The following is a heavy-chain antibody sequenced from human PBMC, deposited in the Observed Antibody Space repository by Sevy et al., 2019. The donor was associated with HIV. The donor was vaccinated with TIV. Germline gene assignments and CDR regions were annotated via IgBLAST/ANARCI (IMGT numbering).Heavy chain of an antibody. CDR1: GYTFTSYD. V-gene: IGHV1-8*01. Sequence: ASVKVSCKASGYTFTSYDINWVRQATGQGLEWMGWMNPNSGNTGYAQKFQGRVTMTRNTSISTAYMELSSPRSEDTAVYYCARGAVAGPGEDYWGQGTLVTVSS. D-gene: IGHD6-19*01. CDR3: ARGAVAGPGEDY. CDR2: MNPNSGNT. J-gene: IGHJ4*02.